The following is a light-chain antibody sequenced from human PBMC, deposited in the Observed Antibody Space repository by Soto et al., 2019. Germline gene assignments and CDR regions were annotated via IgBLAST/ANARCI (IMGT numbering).Light chain of an antibody. J-gene: IGKJ3*01. Sequence: EIVLTQSPGTLSLSPGERATLSCRASQSVSSTYLAWYQQQPGQAPRLVIYEASSRATGIPDRFSGSGSGTDFTLTISRLEPEDFAVYYCQQYGSSPFPFGPGTKVDIK. CDR2: EAS. V-gene: IGKV3-20*01. CDR1: QSVSSTY. CDR3: QQYGSSPFP.